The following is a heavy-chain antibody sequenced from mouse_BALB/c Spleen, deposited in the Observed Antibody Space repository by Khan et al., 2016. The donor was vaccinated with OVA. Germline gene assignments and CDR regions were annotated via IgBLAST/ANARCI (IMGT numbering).Heavy chain of an antibody. Sequence: QVQLQQPGTELVKPGASVKLSCKASGYTFTSYWMHWVKQRPGQGLEWIGELDPSDSYTNYNQKFKGKATLTVDKSSSTAYMQLSSLTSEDSAVYYCARYTTIIARAMDYWGQGTSVTVSS. D-gene: IGHD1-1*01. J-gene: IGHJ4*01. CDR2: LDPSDSYT. CDR1: GYTFTSYW. CDR3: ARYTTIIARAMDY. V-gene: IGHV1-69*02.